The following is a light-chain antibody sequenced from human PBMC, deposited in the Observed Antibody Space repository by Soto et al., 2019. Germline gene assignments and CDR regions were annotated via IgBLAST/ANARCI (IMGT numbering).Light chain of an antibody. CDR2: GAF. Sequence: EIVLTQSPGTLSLSPGERATLSCRASQSVSSSYLAWYQQKPGQPPRLLMYGAFTRATGIPARFSGSGSGTEFTLTISSLQSEDFAVYYCQQYNTWTSITFGQGTRLEI. V-gene: IGKV3-15*01. CDR1: QSVSSSY. CDR3: QQYNTWTSIT. J-gene: IGKJ5*01.